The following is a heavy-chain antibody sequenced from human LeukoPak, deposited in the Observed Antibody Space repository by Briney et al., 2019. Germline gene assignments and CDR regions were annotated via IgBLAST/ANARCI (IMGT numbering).Heavy chain of an antibody. V-gene: IGHV1-2*02. CDR2: LNTRTGGT. J-gene: IGHJ5*02. CDR3: AREAIVVVVAATGWFAP. CDR1: GYTFTGDY. D-gene: IGHD2-15*01. Sequence: GASVKVSCKASGYTFTGDYMHWLRQVPGQGLEWLGLLNTRTGGTKYAQKFQGRVTMTRDTSINTAYMELSTLRSDDTAVYFCAREAIVVVVAATGWFAPWGQGTLVTVSS.